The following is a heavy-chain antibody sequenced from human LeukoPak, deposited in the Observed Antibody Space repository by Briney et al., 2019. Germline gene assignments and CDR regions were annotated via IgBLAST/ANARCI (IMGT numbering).Heavy chain of an antibody. J-gene: IGHJ4*02. CDR1: GGSISRSSYY. CDR2: IYYSGST. CDR3: ARLPRLWFGEWPRDY. V-gene: IGHV4-39*07. D-gene: IGHD3-10*01. Sequence: PSETLSLTCTVSGGSISRSSYYWGWIRQPPGKGLEWIGSIYYSGSTYYNPSLKSRVTISVDTSKNQFSLKLSSVTAADTAVYYCARLPRLWFGEWPRDYWGQGTLVTVSS.